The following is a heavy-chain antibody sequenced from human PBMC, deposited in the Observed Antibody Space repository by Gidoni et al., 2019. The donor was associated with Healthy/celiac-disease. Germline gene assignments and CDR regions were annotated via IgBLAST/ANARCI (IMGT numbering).Heavy chain of an antibody. CDR2: IYYSGST. CDR3: ARENKIRITMVRGTKGAFDI. J-gene: IGHJ3*02. Sequence: QVQLQESGPGLVKPSQTLSLTCTVSGGSISSGGYYWRWIRQHPGKGLEWIGYIYYSGSTYYNPSLKSRVTISVDTSKNQFSLKLSSVTAADTAVYYCARENKIRITMVRGTKGAFDIWGQGTMVTVSS. CDR1: GGSISSGGYY. V-gene: IGHV4-31*03. D-gene: IGHD3-10*01.